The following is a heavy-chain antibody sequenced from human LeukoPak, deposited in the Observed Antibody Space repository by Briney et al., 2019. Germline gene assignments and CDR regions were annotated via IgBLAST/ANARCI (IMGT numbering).Heavy chain of an antibody. D-gene: IGHD3-22*01. CDR1: GGSFSSYT. CDR3: ARDSPYYYDSSDPGGIDY. Sequence: SGKVSCKASGGSFSSYTICWVRQAPGQGLEWMGRIIPILGIANYAQKFQGRVTITADKSTSTAYMELSSLRSEDTAVYYCARDSPYYYDSSDPGGIDYWGQGTLVTVSS. J-gene: IGHJ4*02. V-gene: IGHV1-69*04. CDR2: IIPILGIA.